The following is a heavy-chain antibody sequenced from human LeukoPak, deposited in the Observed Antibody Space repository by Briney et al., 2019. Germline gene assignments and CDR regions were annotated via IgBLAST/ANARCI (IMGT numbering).Heavy chain of an antibody. CDR2: ISSSSSTI. CDR3: ARDATLIPGTVYFDY. J-gene: IGHJ4*02. D-gene: IGHD2-15*01. CDR1: GFTFGSYS. Sequence: PGGSLRLSCAASGFTFGSYSMNWVRQAPGKGLEWVSYISSSSSTIYYADSVKGRFTISRDNAKNSLYLQMNSLRGEDTAIYYCARDATLIPGTVYFDYWGQGALVTVSS. V-gene: IGHV3-48*01.